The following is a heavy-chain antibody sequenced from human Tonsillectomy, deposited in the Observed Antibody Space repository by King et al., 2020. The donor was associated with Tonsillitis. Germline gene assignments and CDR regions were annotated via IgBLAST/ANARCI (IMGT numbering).Heavy chain of an antibody. Sequence: VQLVESGGGLVQPGGSLRLSCAASGFTFSNSWMHWVRQAPGKGLVWVSRINTDGSSTNYADSVKGRFTISRDNAKNTLYLQMNSLRAEDTAVYYCVTLEGYCTSTNCYDYWGQGALVTVSS. J-gene: IGHJ4*02. CDR1: GFTFSNSW. V-gene: IGHV3-74*01. D-gene: IGHD2-2*01. CDR2: INTDGSST. CDR3: VTLEGYCTSTNCYDY.